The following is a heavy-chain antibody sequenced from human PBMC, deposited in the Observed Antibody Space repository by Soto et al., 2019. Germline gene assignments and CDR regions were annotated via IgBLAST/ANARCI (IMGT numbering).Heavy chain of an antibody. Sequence: EVQLVESGGGLVQPGGSLRLSCAASGFTFTGYWMNWVRQAPGKGLEWVANTNEDGREKFYVDSVKGRFTISRDNAKNSLYLQMNSLRAEDTAVYYCARDRGALGPWGQGTLVTVSS. J-gene: IGHJ5*02. CDR1: GFTFTGYW. CDR3: ARDRGALGP. D-gene: IGHD3-16*01. V-gene: IGHV3-7*01. CDR2: TNEDGREK.